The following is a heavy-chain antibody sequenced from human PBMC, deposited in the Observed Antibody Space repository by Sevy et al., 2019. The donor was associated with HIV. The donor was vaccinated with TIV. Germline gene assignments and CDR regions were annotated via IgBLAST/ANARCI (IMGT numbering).Heavy chain of an antibody. J-gene: IGHJ6*03. V-gene: IGHV1-24*01. CDR1: GYTLTELS. Sequence: ASVKVSCKVSGYTLTELSMHWVRQAPGEGLEWMGCFDPEDGETIYAQKFKGRVTMTEDTSTDTAYMELSSQGSDDTAVYYCATTHPIKIVGATRGYYYFMDVWGKGSTVTDSS. CDR2: FDPEDGET. CDR3: ATTHPIKIVGATRGYYYFMDV. D-gene: IGHD1-26*01.